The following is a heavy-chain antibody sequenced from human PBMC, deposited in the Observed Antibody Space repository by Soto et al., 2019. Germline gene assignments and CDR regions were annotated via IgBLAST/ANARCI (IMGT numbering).Heavy chain of an antibody. D-gene: IGHD2-8*01. CDR3: ARARGGLTLDYYYGMDV. Sequence: GASVKVSCKASGYTFTSYGISWVRQAPGQGLEWMGWISAYNGNTNYAQKLQGRVTMTTDTSTSTAYMELRSLRSDDTAVYYCARARGGLTLDYYYGMDVWGQGTTVTVS. CDR1: GYTFTSYG. CDR2: ISAYNGNT. V-gene: IGHV1-18*01. J-gene: IGHJ6*02.